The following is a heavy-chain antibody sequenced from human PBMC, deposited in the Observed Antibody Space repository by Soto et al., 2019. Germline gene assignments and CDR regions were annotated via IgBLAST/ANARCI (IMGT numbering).Heavy chain of an antibody. J-gene: IGHJ3*02. CDR3: AHSREYYGSGSYYNAGAFDI. Sequence: SGPTLVNPTQPLTLTCTFSGFSLSTSGVGVGWIRQPPGKALEWLALIYWDDDKRYSPSLKSRLTITKDTSKNQVVLTMTNMDPVDTATYYCAHSREYYGSGSYYNAGAFDIWGQGTMVTVSS. V-gene: IGHV2-5*02. CDR2: IYWDDDK. CDR1: GFSLSTSGVG. D-gene: IGHD3-10*01.